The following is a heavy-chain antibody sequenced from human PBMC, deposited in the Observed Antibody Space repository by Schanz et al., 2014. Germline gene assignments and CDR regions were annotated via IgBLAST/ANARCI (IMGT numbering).Heavy chain of an antibody. V-gene: IGHV3-23*04. Sequence: GQLVESGGGVVQPGKSLRLSCAASGFTLSNYAMSWVRQAPGKGLEWVSALSEGGGGTHYADSVRGRFTISRDNAKNSLYLQMNSLRAEDTAVYYCAKSDAFDIWGQGTLVTVSS. CDR2: LSEGGGGT. CDR3: AKSDAFDI. J-gene: IGHJ3*02. CDR1: GFTLSNYA.